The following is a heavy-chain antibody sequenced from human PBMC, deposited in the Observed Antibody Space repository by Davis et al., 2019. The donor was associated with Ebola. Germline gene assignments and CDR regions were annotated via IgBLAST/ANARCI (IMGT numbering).Heavy chain of an antibody. D-gene: IGHD2-15*01. J-gene: IGHJ4*02. CDR2: INWNGGST. CDR3: ARDQLAIVVVVVAPDY. V-gene: IGHV3-20*04. Sequence: PGGSLRLSCAASGFTFDDYGMSWVRQAPGKGLEWVSGINWNGGSTGYADSVKGRFTISRDNAKNSLYLQMNSLRAEDTAVYYCARDQLAIVVVVVAPDYWGQGTLVTVSS. CDR1: GFTFDDYG.